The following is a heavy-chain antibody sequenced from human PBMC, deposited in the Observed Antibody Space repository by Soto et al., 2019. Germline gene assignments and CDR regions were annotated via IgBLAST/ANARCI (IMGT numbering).Heavy chain of an antibody. D-gene: IGHD1-1*01. Sequence: GGSLRLSCAASGFTFSNYWMHRVRQVPGKGLVWVSRISGDVSSRDYADSVKGRFTSSRDNAKNTLYPQMNSLRAEDTAVYYCARGIGYSAQDYWGQGTLVTVSS. J-gene: IGHJ4*02. CDR3: ARGIGYSAQDY. V-gene: IGHV3-74*01. CDR2: ISGDVSSR. CDR1: GFTFSNYW.